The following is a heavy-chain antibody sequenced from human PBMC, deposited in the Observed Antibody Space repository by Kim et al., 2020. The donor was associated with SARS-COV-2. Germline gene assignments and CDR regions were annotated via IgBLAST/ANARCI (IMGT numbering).Heavy chain of an antibody. D-gene: IGHD3-22*01. CDR1: GFTFSSYA. Sequence: GGSLRLSCAASGFTFSSYAMHWVRQAPGKGLEWVAVISYDGSNKYYADSVKGRFTISRDNSKNTLYLQMNSLRAEDTAVYYCARAPYYYDSSGYYGYFDYWGQGTLVTVSS. CDR3: ARAPYYYDSSGYYGYFDY. V-gene: IGHV3-30*04. CDR2: ISYDGSNK. J-gene: IGHJ4*02.